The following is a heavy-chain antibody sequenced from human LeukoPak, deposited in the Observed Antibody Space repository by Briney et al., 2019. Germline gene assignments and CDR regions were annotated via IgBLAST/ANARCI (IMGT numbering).Heavy chain of an antibody. Sequence: GASVKVSCKVSGYTFTGYYMHWVRQAPGQGLEWMGRINPNSGGTNYAQKFQGRVTMTRDTSISTAYMELSRLRSDDTAVYYCAGEKVRQSGMDVWGQGTTVTVSS. CDR3: AGEKVRQSGMDV. CDR2: INPNSGGT. CDR1: GYTFTGYY. J-gene: IGHJ6*02. V-gene: IGHV1-2*06. D-gene: IGHD2-2*01.